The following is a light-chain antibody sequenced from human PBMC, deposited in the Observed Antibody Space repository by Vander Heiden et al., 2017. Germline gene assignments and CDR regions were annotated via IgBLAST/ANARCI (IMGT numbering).Light chain of an antibody. V-gene: IGLV3-1*01. CDR3: QAGDSSNAL. CDR2: KDS. J-gene: IGLJ3*02. CDR1: KLGDKY. Sequence: SYELAQPPSVSVSPGQTASITCSGDKLGDKYACWYQQKPAQSPVLVIYKDSTRTAGISERFSGSNSGNTATLTVSGTQAMDEADYYCQAGDSSNALFGGGTKLTVL.